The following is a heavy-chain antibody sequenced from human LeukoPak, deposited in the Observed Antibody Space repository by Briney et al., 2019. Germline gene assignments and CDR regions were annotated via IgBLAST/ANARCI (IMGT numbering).Heavy chain of an antibody. CDR3: ARALRDGHGNFDY. Sequence: GASVKVSCKASGGTFSSYAISWVRQAPGQGLEWMGRIIPILGIANYAQKFQGRVTITADKSTSTAYMELSSLRSEDTAVYYCARALRDGHGNFDYWGQGTLVTVSS. V-gene: IGHV1-69*04. CDR1: GGTFSSYA. J-gene: IGHJ4*02. D-gene: IGHD5-24*01. CDR2: IIPILGIA.